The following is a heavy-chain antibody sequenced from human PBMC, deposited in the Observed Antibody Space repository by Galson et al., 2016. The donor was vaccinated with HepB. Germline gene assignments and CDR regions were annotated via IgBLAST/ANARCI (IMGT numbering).Heavy chain of an antibody. Sequence: SVKVSCKASGYTFTSYDINWVRQASGQGLEWMGWMNPNSGNKGYAQKFRDRVTITSDTADNTAYLEVNRLTSEDTAVYYCAREGGSYYGFDNWGQGTLVTVSS. D-gene: IGHD1-26*01. CDR3: AREGGSYYGFDN. CDR2: MNPNSGNK. CDR1: GYTFTSYD. V-gene: IGHV1-8*01. J-gene: IGHJ4*02.